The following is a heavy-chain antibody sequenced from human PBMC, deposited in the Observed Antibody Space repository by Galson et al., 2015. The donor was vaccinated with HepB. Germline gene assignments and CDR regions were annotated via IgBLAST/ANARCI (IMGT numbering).Heavy chain of an antibody. Sequence: SLRLSCAPSGFSFSSFAMHWVRQVPGKGLDWVAVISNDGNNRYYADSVKGRFTISRDNSENTFYLQMNSLRLDDTAVYFCAKDWASGGPFYNYYGMHVWGQGTTVTVSS. CDR1: GFSFSSFA. J-gene: IGHJ6*02. V-gene: IGHV3-30*18. D-gene: IGHD3-16*01. CDR3: AKDWASGGPFYNYYGMHV. CDR2: ISNDGNNR.